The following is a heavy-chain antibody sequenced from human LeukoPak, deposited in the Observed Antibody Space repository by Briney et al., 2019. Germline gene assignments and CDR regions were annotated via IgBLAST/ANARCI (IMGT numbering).Heavy chain of an antibody. Sequence: SVKVSCKASGGTFSSYAISWVRQAPGQGLEWMGRIIPIFAIANYAQKFQGRVTITADKSTSTAYMELSSLRSEDTAVYYCARNGNLAAGTNYYYYYGMDVWGQGTTVTVSS. V-gene: IGHV1-69*04. CDR3: ARNGNLAAGTNYYYYYGMDV. CDR1: GGTFSSYA. D-gene: IGHD6-13*01. J-gene: IGHJ6*02. CDR2: IIPIFAIA.